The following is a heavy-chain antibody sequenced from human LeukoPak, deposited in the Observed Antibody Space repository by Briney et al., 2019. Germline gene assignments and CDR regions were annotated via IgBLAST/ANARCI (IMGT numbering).Heavy chain of an antibody. V-gene: IGHV3-30*02. CDR1: GFSFSSYG. Sequence: GGSLRLSCAASGFSFSSYGMHWVRQAPGKGLEWVAFIRYDGSNKYYADSVKGRFTISRDNSKNTLYLQMNSLRAEDTAVYYCAKDFYGDYQSRAFDIWGQGTMVTVSS. D-gene: IGHD4-17*01. CDR2: IRYDGSNK. CDR3: AKDFYGDYQSRAFDI. J-gene: IGHJ3*02.